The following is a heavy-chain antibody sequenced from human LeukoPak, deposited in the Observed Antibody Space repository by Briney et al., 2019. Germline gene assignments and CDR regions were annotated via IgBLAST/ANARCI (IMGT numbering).Heavy chain of an antibody. D-gene: IGHD2-15*01. V-gene: IGHV4-59*08. CDR1: GGSIGSYY. J-gene: IGHJ4*02. Sequence: SATLSLTCIVSGGSIGSYYWRWVRQTPGKGLEWIGYVYYTGRTNYNPSLKSRVTILVDTSKNQFSLKLSSVTAADTAVYYCARLTEGWWGQGALVTVSS. CDR2: VYYTGRT. CDR3: ARLTEGW.